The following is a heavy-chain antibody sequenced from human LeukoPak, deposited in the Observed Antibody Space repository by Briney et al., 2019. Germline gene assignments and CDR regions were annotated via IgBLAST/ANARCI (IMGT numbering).Heavy chain of an antibody. D-gene: IGHD3-16*02. J-gene: IGHJ4*02. Sequence: GASVKVSCKASGYTFTGYYMHWVRQAPGQGLEWMGWINPNSGGTNYAQKFQGRVTMTRDTSISTAYMELSRLRSDDTAVYYCARGSYVWGSYRHFDYWGQGTLVTVSS. CDR3: ARGSYVWGSYRHFDY. CDR1: GYTFTGYY. CDR2: INPNSGGT. V-gene: IGHV1-2*02.